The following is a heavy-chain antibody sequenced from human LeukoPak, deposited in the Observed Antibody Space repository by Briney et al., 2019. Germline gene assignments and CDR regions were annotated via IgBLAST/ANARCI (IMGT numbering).Heavy chain of an antibody. V-gene: IGHV3-33*01. D-gene: IGHD4-11*01. CDR2: IWYDGSNK. CDR1: GFAFSSYG. J-gene: IGHJ4*02. CDR3: ARDLGTNKWSLQY. Sequence: GGSLRLSCAASGFAFSSYGMHWVRQAPGKGLEWVAVIWYDGSNKYYADSVKGRFTISRDNSKNTLYLQMNSLRAEDTAVYYCARDLGTNKWSLQYWGQGTLVTVSS.